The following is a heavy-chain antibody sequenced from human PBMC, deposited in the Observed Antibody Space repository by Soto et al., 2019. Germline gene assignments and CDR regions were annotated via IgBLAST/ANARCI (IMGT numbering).Heavy chain of an antibody. V-gene: IGHV3-48*02. J-gene: IGHJ4*02. CDR1: GFSFTGYA. CDR3: ARGRYNYALYYFDY. D-gene: IGHD3-16*01. Sequence: QPGGSLRLSCAASGFSFTGYAMNWVRQAPGKGLEWISYISSTRTIYYADSVKGRFTISRDNAKNSLYLQMNNLRDEDTAVYYCARGRYNYALYYFDYWGQGTLVTVSS. CDR2: ISSTRTI.